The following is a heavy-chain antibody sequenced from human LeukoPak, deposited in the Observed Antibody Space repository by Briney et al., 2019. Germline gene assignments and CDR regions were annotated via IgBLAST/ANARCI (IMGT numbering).Heavy chain of an antibody. CDR3: AKDPRGVSDAFDI. CDR2: IYRGGTT. V-gene: IGHV3-66*01. D-gene: IGHD3-10*01. CDR1: GFTVSSNY. Sequence: GGSLRLSCAASGFTVSSNYMSWVRQAPGKGLEWVSFIYRGGTTYYADSVKGRFTISRDNSKNTLYLQMNSLRAEDTAVYYCAKDPRGVSDAFDIWGQGTMVTVSS. J-gene: IGHJ3*02.